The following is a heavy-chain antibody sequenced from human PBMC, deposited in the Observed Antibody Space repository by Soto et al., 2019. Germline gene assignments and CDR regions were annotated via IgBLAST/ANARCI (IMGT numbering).Heavy chain of an antibody. CDR3: ARADYGDYVGHFDY. CDR2: ISYDGSNK. D-gene: IGHD4-17*01. Sequence: GGSLRLSCAASGFTFSSYVMHWVRQAPGKGLEWVAVISYDGSNKYYADSVKGRFTISRDNSKNTLYLQMNSLRAEDTAVYYCARADYGDYVGHFDYWGQGTLVTVSS. CDR1: GFTFSSYV. V-gene: IGHV3-30-3*01. J-gene: IGHJ4*02.